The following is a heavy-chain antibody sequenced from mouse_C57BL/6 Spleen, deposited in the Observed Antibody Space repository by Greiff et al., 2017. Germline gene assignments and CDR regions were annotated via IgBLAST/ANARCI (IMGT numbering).Heavy chain of an antibody. Sequence: QVQLQQPGAELVRPGSSVKLSCKASGYTFTSYWMHWVKQRPIQGLEWIGNIDPSDSETHYNQKFKDKATLTVDKSSRTAYMQLSSLTSEDSAVYYCARWRGGNWYFDVWGTGTTVTVSS. J-gene: IGHJ1*03. CDR3: ARWRGGNWYFDV. V-gene: IGHV1-52*01. CDR1: GYTFTSYW. CDR2: IDPSDSET.